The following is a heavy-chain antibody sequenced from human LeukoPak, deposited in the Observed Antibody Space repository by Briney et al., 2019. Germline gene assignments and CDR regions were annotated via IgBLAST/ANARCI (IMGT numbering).Heavy chain of an antibody. Sequence: GSLRLLCSASGFNLNYFWVEWVRQTLGKGLVPVSPINSDGSSTNYADSVKGRFTISRDNAKKTLYLQMSSLRAEDTAVYYCARGVSSRSLRASHDYWGQGTLVTVSS. CDR3: ARGVSSRSLRASHDY. V-gene: IGHV3-74*01. D-gene: IGHD5/OR15-5a*01. CDR1: GFNLNYFW. J-gene: IGHJ4*02. CDR2: INSDGSST.